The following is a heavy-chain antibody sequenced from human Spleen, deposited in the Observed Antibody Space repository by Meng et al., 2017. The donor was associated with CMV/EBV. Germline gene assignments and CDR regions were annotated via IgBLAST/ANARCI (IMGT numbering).Heavy chain of an antibody. CDR3: ASDNYCSRSSCYGDFDY. CDR2: IYSGGSST. V-gene: IGHV3-23*03. Sequence: FTFSSYAMSWVRQAPGKGLEWVSVIYSGGSSTYYADSVKGRFTISRDNSKNTLYLQMNSLRAEDTAVYYCASDNYCSRSSCYGDFDYWGQGTLVTVSS. J-gene: IGHJ4*02. CDR1: FTFSSYA. D-gene: IGHD2-2*01.